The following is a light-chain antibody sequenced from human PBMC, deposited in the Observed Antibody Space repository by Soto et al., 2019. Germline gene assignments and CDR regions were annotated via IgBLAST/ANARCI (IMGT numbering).Light chain of an antibody. J-gene: IGKJ5*01. CDR2: GAS. V-gene: IGKV3-20*01. Sequence: EIVLTRSPGTLSLSPGERATLSCRASQSVSSSYLAWYQQKPGQAPRLLIYGASSRATGIPDRFSGSGSGTDFTLTIIRLEPEDFAVYYFQQYGSSPPITFGQGTLLEIK. CDR1: QSVSSSY. CDR3: QQYGSSPPIT.